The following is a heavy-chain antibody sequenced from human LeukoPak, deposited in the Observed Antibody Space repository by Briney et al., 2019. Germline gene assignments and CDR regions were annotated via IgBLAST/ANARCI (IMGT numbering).Heavy chain of an antibody. D-gene: IGHD5-24*01. Sequence: TGGSLRLSCAASGFTFSNYDMHWVRRAPDKGLEWVAVIWYDGSNKYYADSVKGRFTISRDNAKNSLYLHMNGLRDEDTAVYYCARDFVEMATITGDSWGQGTLVTVSS. CDR1: GFTFSNYD. CDR3: ARDFVEMATITGDS. J-gene: IGHJ4*02. CDR2: IWYDGSNK. V-gene: IGHV3-33*01.